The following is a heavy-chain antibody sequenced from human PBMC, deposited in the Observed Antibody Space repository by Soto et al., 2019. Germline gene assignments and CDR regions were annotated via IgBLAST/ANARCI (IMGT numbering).Heavy chain of an antibody. V-gene: IGHV3-23*01. CDR2: ISGSGDKT. CDR3: EKILSTVTSYYSGMDA. J-gene: IGHJ6*02. CDR1: GFSFSTYP. D-gene: IGHD4-17*01. Sequence: GGSLKLCCAASGFSFSTYPMVGVRQAPGKRLEAFSYISGSGDKTYYTDTVRGRFTIYRDTSRNTVDLETNSLRPEDTAVYYREKILSTVTSYYSGMDAWGHGTTVTVSS.